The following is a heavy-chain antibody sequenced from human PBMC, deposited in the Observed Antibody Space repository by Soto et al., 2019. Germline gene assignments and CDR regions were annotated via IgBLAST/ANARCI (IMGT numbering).Heavy chain of an antibody. CDR2: IYYSGST. Sequence: SETLSLTCTVSGGSISSYYWSWIRQPPGKGLEWIGYIYYSGSTNYNPSLKSRVTISVDTSKNQFSLKLSSVTAADPAVYYCARVERGYYDSSGYDYWGQGTLVTVSS. CDR1: GGSISSYY. D-gene: IGHD3-22*01. V-gene: IGHV4-59*01. CDR3: ARVERGYYDSSGYDY. J-gene: IGHJ4*02.